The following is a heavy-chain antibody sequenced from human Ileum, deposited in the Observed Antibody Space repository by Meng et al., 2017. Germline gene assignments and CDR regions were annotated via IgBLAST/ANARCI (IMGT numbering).Heavy chain of an antibody. Sequence: GESLKISCAASGFTFSDYYMSWIRQAPGKGLEWVSYISSSGSTIYYADSVKGRFTISRDNANRSVYLQMNSLRAEDTAVYYCVRNSRIALAFICGQG. CDR3: VRNSRIALAFI. J-gene: IGHJ4*02. D-gene: IGHD6-19*01. CDR2: ISSSGSTI. CDR1: GFTFSDYY. V-gene: IGHV3-11*04.